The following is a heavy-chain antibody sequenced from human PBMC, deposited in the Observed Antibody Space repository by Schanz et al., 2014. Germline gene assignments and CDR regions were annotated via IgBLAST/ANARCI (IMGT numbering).Heavy chain of an antibody. CDR3: ARDRGYCSGGSCLTFDY. CDR2: ISYDGSNK. V-gene: IGHV3-30-3*01. CDR1: GFTLSSYA. Sequence: VQLVESGGGFVQPGRSLRLSCAAYGFTLSSYAMHWVRQAPGKGLEWVAVISYDGSNKYYADSVKGRFTISRDNSKNTLYLQMNTLRAEDTAVYYCARDRGYCSGGSCLTFDYWGQGTLVTVSS. D-gene: IGHD2-15*01. J-gene: IGHJ4*02.